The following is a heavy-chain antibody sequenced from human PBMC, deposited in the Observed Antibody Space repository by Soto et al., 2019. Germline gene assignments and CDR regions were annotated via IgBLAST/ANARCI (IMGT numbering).Heavy chain of an antibody. V-gene: IGHV1-2*02. Sequence: HEHLVQSGAEVKRPGASLKVSCKASGYSFTGYYIHWVRQAPGQGLEWMGWINPDSGATNYAQNFQGRVTLTSDTSISTASMDLTSLTSDDTAVYYCARGDYGTGGYPFHYFDYWGQGTLVIVSS. D-gene: IGHD2-8*02. CDR3: ARGDYGTGGYPFHYFDY. J-gene: IGHJ4*02. CDR2: INPDSGAT. CDR1: GYSFTGYY.